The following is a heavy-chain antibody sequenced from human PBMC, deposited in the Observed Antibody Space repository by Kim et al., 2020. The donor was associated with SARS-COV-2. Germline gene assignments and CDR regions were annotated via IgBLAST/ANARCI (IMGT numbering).Heavy chain of an antibody. V-gene: IGHV3-23*01. D-gene: IGHD6-19*01. J-gene: IGHJ4*02. Sequence: AGSVGGRLTISRDNSADMVYVQMSSLRAEDTAVYYCAKEAGGSGWYTIDYWGQGSLVTVSS. CDR3: AKEAGGSGWYTIDY.